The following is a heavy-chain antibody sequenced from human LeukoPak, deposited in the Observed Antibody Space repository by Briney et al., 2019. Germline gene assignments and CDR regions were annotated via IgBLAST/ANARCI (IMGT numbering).Heavy chain of an antibody. CDR3: ARRLGRPLRIDY. J-gene: IGHJ4*02. V-gene: IGHV4-39*01. CDR1: GGSISSSSYY. Sequence: KPSETLSLTCTVSGGSISSSSYYWGWIRQPPGKGLEWIGSIYYSGGTYYNPSLKGRVTMSVDTSKNQFSLKLNSVTAADTAVYYCARRLGRPLRIDYWGQGTLVTVSS. CDR2: IYYSGGT. D-gene: IGHD6-19*01.